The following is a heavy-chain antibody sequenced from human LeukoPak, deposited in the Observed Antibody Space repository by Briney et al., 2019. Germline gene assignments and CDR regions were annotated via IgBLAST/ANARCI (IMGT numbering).Heavy chain of an antibody. CDR3: ARDSGSHPYYGMDV. V-gene: IGHV4-59*01. CDR1: GGSISSYY. Sequence: SETLSLTCTVSGGSISSYYWSWIRQPPGKGLEWIGYIYYSGSTNYNPSLKSRVTISVDTPKNQFSLKLSSVTAADTAVYYCARDSGSHPYYGMDVWGQGTTVTVSS. D-gene: IGHD1-26*01. CDR2: IYYSGST. J-gene: IGHJ6*02.